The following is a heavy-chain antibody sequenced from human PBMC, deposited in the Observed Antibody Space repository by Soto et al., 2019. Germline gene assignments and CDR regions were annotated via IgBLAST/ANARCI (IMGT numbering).Heavy chain of an antibody. Sequence: ASVKVSCKASGYTFPGPYMHWVRQAPGQGLEWMGWINPNSGGTNYAQKFQGWVTMTRDTSISTAYMELSRLRSDDTAVYYCASGPSGYCSGGSCYWEYFQHWGQGTLVTVSS. D-gene: IGHD2-15*01. CDR1: GYTFPGPY. CDR3: ASGPSGYCSGGSCYWEYFQH. CDR2: INPNSGGT. J-gene: IGHJ1*01. V-gene: IGHV1-2*04.